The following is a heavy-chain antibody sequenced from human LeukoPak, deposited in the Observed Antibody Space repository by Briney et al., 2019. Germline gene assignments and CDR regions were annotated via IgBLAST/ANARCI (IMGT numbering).Heavy chain of an antibody. CDR2: ISGSGGST. V-gene: IGHV3-23*01. CDR1: GFTFSSYA. D-gene: IGHD1-26*01. J-gene: IGHJ4*02. Sequence: SGGSLRLSCAASGFTFSSYAMSWVRQAPGKGLEWVSAISGSGGSTYYADSVKGRFTISRDNSKNTLYLQMNSLRAEDTAVYYCAETSGSYDYYFDYWGQGTLVTVSS. CDR3: AETSGSYDYYFDY.